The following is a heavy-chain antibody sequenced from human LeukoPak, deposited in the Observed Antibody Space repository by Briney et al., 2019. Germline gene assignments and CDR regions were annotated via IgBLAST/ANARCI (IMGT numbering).Heavy chain of an antibody. CDR1: GFTFSSYG. Sequence: GGSLRLSCAASGFTFSSYGMHWVRQAPGKGLEWVAVIWYDGSNKYYADSVKGRFTISRDNSKNTLYLQMNSLRAKDTAVYYCARVSLSAYYYYGMDVWGQGTTVTVSS. J-gene: IGHJ6*02. CDR2: IWYDGSNK. CDR3: ARVSLSAYYYYGMDV. V-gene: IGHV3-33*01. D-gene: IGHD6-25*01.